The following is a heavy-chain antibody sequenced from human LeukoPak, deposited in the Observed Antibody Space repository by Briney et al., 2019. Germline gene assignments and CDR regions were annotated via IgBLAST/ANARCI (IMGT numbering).Heavy chain of an antibody. J-gene: IGHJ3*02. CDR3: ARSSQYYSFDI. Sequence: SETLSFTCTVSGGSISSGGYYWSWIRQHPGKGLEWIGYIYYSGSTYYNPSLKSRVTISVDTSKNQFSLKLSSVTAADTAVYYCARSSQYYSFDIWGQGTMVTVSS. CDR2: IYYSGST. D-gene: IGHD3-10*01. V-gene: IGHV4-31*03. CDR1: GGSISSGGYY.